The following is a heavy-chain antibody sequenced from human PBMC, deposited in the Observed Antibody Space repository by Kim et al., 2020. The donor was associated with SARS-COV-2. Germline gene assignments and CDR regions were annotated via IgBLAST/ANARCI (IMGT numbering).Heavy chain of an antibody. D-gene: IGHD1-1*01. V-gene: IGHV4-31*03. CDR2: IDYTASI. Sequence: SETLSLTCTVSGGSINSGIYYWSWVRQDAGKGLEWIGSIDYTASIFKNPSLKSRLTLSVDTSRNQISLKLSSVTPADTAVYYCARVKTTGHHYHTMDISG. CDR1: GGSINSGIYY. CDR3: ARVKTTGHHYHTMDI. J-gene: IGHJ6*01.